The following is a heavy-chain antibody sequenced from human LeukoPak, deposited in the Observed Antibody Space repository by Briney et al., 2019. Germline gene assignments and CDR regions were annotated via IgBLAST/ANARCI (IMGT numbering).Heavy chain of an antibody. CDR2: IYSGGST. D-gene: IGHD6-13*01. CDR1: GFTVSSNY. V-gene: IGHV3-66*01. J-gene: IGHJ4*02. Sequence: GGSLRLSCAASGFTVSSNYMSWVRQAPGKGLEWVSVIYSGGSTYYADSVKGRFTISRDNSKNTLYLQMNSLRAEDTAVYYCARSTIPYSSSWYHFDYWGQGTPVTVSS. CDR3: ARSTIPYSSSWYHFDY.